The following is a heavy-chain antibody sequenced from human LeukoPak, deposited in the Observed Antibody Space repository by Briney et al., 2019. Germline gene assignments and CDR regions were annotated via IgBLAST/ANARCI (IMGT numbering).Heavy chain of an antibody. Sequence: PGGSLRHSCAASGFTFSSYVMSWVGQAPRKGLAWVSAISGSGGSTYYADSVKGRFTISRDNSKNTLYLQMNSLRAQDTAVYYFAKMVILTGDLYYFDYCGQGAMVIVAS. V-gene: IGHV3-23*01. CDR3: AKMVILTGDLYYFDY. CDR2: ISGSGGST. CDR1: GFTFSSYV. D-gene: IGHD3-9*01. J-gene: IGHJ4*02.